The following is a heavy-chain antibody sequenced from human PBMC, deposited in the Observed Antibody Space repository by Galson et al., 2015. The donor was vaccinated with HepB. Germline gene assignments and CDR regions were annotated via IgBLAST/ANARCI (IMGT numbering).Heavy chain of an antibody. D-gene: IGHD1-7*01. Sequence: SLRLSCAASGFTFSSYWMSWVRQAPGKGLEWVANIKQDGSEKYYVDSVKGRFTISRDNAKNSLYLQMNSLRAEDTAVYYCARDQLELRSDAFDIWGQGTMVTVSS. CDR1: GFTFSSYW. J-gene: IGHJ3*02. V-gene: IGHV3-7*01. CDR2: IKQDGSEK. CDR3: ARDQLELRSDAFDI.